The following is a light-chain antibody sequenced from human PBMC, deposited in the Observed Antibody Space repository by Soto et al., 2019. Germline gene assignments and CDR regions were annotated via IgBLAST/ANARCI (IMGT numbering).Light chain of an antibody. J-gene: IGKJ1*01. CDR3: QQYNNWPPET. Sequence: EIVMTQSPATLSVSPGESATLSCRASQSVSSNLAWYQQKPGQAPRLLIYGASTRATGIPARFSGSGSGTEFTLTISGLQSEDFAVYYGQQYNNWPPETFGQGTKVELK. CDR2: GAS. CDR1: QSVSSN. V-gene: IGKV3-15*01.